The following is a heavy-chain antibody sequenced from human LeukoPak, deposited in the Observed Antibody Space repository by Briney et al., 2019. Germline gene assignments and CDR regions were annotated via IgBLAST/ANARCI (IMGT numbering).Heavy chain of an antibody. CDR2: IYYSGST. J-gene: IGHJ3*02. V-gene: IGHV4-59*01. CDR3: ARDSLYYESSGFDAFDI. Sequence: SETLSLTCTVSGVSISSYYWSWIRQPPGKGLEWIGYIYYSGSTNYNPSLTSRVTISVDTSKNQFSLKLSSVTAADTAVYYCARDSLYYESSGFDAFDIWGQGTMVTVPS. CDR1: GVSISSYY. D-gene: IGHD3-22*01.